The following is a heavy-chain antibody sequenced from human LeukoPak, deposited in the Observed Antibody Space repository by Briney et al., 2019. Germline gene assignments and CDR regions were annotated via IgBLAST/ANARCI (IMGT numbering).Heavy chain of an antibody. CDR1: GFTVSRNY. Sequence: GGSLRLSCGASGFTVSRNYMSWARLAPGKGLEWVSIITTAGPTHYAASVKGRFTISRDSSKNTVYLQMNSLRAEDTAVYYCARRQYRSSWYYFDYWGQGTLVTVSS. CDR3: ARRQYRSSWYYFDY. V-gene: IGHV3-66*01. J-gene: IGHJ4*02. D-gene: IGHD6-13*01. CDR2: ITTAGPT.